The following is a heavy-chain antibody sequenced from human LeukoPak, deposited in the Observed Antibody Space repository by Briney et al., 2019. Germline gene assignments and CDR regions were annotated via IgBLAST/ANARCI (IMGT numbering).Heavy chain of an antibody. D-gene: IGHD7-27*01. CDR1: GFSFSSYW. J-gene: IGHJ4*02. CDR3: VRALLGTSDY. V-gene: IGHV3-74*01. CDR2: IKGDGSYI. Sequence: GGSLRLSCAASGFSFSSYWMHWVRQAPGKGLVWVSRIKGDGSYITYADSVKGRFTISRDNANNMLYLLMNSLRVDDTAVYYCVRALLGTSDYWGQGTLVTVSS.